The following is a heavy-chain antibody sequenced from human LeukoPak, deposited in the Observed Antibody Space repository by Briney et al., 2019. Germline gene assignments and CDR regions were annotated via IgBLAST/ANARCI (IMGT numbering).Heavy chain of an antibody. CDR2: INKDGGEK. Sequence: GGSLRLSCAASGFTFSSYWMSWVRQAPGKGLEWVANINKDGGEKYYVDSVKGRFTISRDNAKNSLYLKMNSLRADDTAVYYCVKDSPPRYSGSPPAYWGQGTLVTVSS. V-gene: IGHV3-7*03. CDR3: VKDSPPRYSGSPPAY. J-gene: IGHJ4*02. D-gene: IGHD1-26*01. CDR1: GFTFSSYW.